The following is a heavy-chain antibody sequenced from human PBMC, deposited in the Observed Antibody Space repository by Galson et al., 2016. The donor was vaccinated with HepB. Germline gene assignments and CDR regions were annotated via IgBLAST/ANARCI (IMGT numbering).Heavy chain of an antibody. V-gene: IGHV1-18*01. CDR3: ARDPCIAPAGTSSRFDP. CDR2: ISAYNGDT. D-gene: IGHD6-13*01. J-gene: IGHJ5*02. Sequence: SVKVSCKASGYTFTTYGISWVRQAPGQGLEWMGWISAYNGDTNYAQKLQGRVTMTTDTSTSTAYMELRSLRSDDTAVYYCARDPCIAPAGTSSRFDPWGQGTLVTVSS. CDR1: GYTFTTYG.